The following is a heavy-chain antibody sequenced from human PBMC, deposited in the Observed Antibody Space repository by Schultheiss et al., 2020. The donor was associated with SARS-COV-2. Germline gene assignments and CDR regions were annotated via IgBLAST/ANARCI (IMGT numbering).Heavy chain of an antibody. V-gene: IGHV2-5*08. J-gene: IGHJ6*02. CDR1: GGSISSYYW. CDR3: AHATSIAVAGYYYYGMDV. CDR2: IDWDDDK. D-gene: IGHD6-19*01. Sequence: TLSLTCTVSGGSISSYYWSWIRQHPGKGLEWLALIDWDDDKRYSPSLKSRLTITKDTSKNQVVLTMTNMDPVDTATYYCAHATSIAVAGYYYYGMDVWGQGTTVTVSS.